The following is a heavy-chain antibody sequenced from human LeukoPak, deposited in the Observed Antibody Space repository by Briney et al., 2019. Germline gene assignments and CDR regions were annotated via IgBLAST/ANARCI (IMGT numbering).Heavy chain of an antibody. V-gene: IGHV1-18*01. D-gene: IGHD3-22*01. CDR2: ISAYSGNT. CDR1: GYTFTSYG. Sequence: GASVKVSCKASGYTFTSYGISWVRQAPGQGLEWMGWISAYSGNTNYAQKLQGRVTMTTDTSTSTAYMELRSLRSDDTAVYYCAREGDTYYYDSSDGAFDIWGQGTMVTVSS. CDR3: AREGDTYYYDSSDGAFDI. J-gene: IGHJ3*02.